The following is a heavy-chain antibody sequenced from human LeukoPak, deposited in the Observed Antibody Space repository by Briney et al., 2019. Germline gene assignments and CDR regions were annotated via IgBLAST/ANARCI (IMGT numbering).Heavy chain of an antibody. CDR2: ISGSGDTT. J-gene: IGHJ4*02. CDR3: ARGRNFGSGSYVFDY. V-gene: IGHV3-23*01. CDR1: GFTFSTYG. Sequence: AGGSLRLSCAASGFTFSTYGFSWVRQAPGKGLEWVSRISGSGDTTNYADSVKGRFTISRDKSRNTVYLQMHSLRADDTAVYYCARGRNFGSGSYVFDYWGQRTLVPVSS. D-gene: IGHD3-10*01.